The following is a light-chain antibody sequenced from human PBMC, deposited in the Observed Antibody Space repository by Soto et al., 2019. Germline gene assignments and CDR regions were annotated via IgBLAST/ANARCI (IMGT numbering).Light chain of an antibody. CDR2: AAS. V-gene: IGKV1-39*01. CDR3: QQSHGIPYT. J-gene: IGKJ2*01. Sequence: DIQMTQSPSSLSASVGDRVTITCRASQTISTYLNWYQQKPGKAPKLLIYAASSLQSGVPSRFSGSGSGTDFTLTISSLQPEDFAIXYCQQSHGIPYTFGQGTKLEIK. CDR1: QTISTY.